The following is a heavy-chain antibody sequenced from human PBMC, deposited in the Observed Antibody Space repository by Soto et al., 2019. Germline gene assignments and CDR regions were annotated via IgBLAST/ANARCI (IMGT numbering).Heavy chain of an antibody. V-gene: IGHV4-34*01. CDR2: INHSGST. D-gene: IGHD3-9*01. CDR1: GGSFSGYY. CDR3: ARCLLRYFVPYYFDY. J-gene: IGHJ4*02. Sequence: SENLSLTCAVYGGSFSGYYWSWIRQPPGKGLEWIGEINHSGSTNYNPSLKSRVTISVDTSKNQFSLKLSSVTAADTAVYYCARCLLRYFVPYYFDYWGQGTLVTVSS.